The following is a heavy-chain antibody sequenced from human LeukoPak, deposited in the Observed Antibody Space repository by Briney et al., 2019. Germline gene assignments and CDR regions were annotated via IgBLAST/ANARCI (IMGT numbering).Heavy chain of an antibody. Sequence: SSETLSLTCTVSGGSISSYYWSWIRQPPGKGLEWIGYIYYSGSTNYNPSLKSRVTISVDTSKNQFSLKLSSVTAADTAVYYCASANSNGWYGYWGQGTLVTVSS. D-gene: IGHD6-19*01. CDR1: GGSISSYY. V-gene: IGHV4-59*08. CDR3: ASANSNGWYGY. J-gene: IGHJ4*02. CDR2: IYYSGST.